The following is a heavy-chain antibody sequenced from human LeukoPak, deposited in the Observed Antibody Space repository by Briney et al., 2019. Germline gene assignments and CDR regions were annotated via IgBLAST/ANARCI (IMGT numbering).Heavy chain of an antibody. V-gene: IGHV4-31*03. CDR2: IYYSGST. D-gene: IGHD3-10*01. CDR3: ARVLGSGSYYPN. J-gene: IGHJ4*02. Sequence: SETLSLTCTVSGGSISSGGYSWSWIRQHPGKGLEWIGYIYYSGSTYYNPSLKSRVTISVDTSKNQFSLKLSSVTAADTAVYYCARVLGSGSYYPNWGQGTLVTVSS. CDR1: GGSISSGGYS.